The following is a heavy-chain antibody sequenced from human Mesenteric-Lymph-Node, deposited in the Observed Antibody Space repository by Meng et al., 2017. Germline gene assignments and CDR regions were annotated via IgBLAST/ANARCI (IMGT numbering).Heavy chain of an antibody. J-gene: IGHJ5*02. V-gene: IGHV5-51*01. Sequence: GESLKISCKGSGYSFTSYWIGWVRQMPGKGLEWMGSIDPDDSNIRYSPSFQGQVTISADKSISTAYLQCSSLKASDTAMYYCAAMVGAKNWFDPWGHGTLVTVSS. CDR3: AAMVGAKNWFDP. CDR1: GYSFTSYW. CDR2: IDPDDSNI. D-gene: IGHD1-26*01.